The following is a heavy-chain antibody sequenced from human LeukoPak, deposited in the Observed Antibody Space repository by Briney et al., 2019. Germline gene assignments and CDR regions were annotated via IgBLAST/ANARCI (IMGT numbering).Heavy chain of an antibody. CDR2: IKQDGSEK. V-gene: IGHV3-7*01. CDR1: GFTFSSYW. Sequence: GGSLRLSCAASGFTFSSYWMSWVRQAPGKGLEWVANIKQDGSEKYYVDSVKGRFTISRDNAKNSLYLQMNSLRAEDTAVYYCARIALEPIFGVVISSYYYYYYMDVWGKGTTVTVSS. CDR3: ARIALEPIFGVVISSYYYYYYMDV. D-gene: IGHD3-3*01. J-gene: IGHJ6*03.